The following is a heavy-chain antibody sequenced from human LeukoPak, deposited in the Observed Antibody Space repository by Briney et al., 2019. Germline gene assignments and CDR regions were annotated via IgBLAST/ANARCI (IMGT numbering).Heavy chain of an antibody. D-gene: IGHD3-22*01. CDR2: IYAGDSST. CDR3: ARHSCYYS. Sequence: HGESLKISCKGSGFTFTTYSFAWVRQMPGEGLEWMGVIYAGDSSTRYSPSFQGQVTISVDKSISTAYLQWSSLKASDSAIYYCARHSCYYSWGQGTLVTVSS. J-gene: IGHJ4*02. V-gene: IGHV5-51*01. CDR1: GFTFTTYS.